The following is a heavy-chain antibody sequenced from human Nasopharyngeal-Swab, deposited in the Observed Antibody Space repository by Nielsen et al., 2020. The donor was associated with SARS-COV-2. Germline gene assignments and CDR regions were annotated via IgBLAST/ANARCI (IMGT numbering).Heavy chain of an antibody. V-gene: IGHV3-9*01. Sequence: SLKISCAASGFAFDDYAMHWVRQAPGMGLEWVSGLSWNSGSRGYADSVRGRFTISRDNAKNSLYLEMNSLRPEDTAFYYCAKDIGGQWLIRGYFHHWGQGTLVTVSS. D-gene: IGHD6-19*01. CDR3: AKDIGGQWLIRGYFHH. CDR1: GFAFDDYA. CDR2: LSWNSGSR. J-gene: IGHJ1*01.